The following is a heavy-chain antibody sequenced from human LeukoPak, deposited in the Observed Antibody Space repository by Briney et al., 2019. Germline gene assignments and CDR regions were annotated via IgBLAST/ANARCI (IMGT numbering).Heavy chain of an antibody. CDR1: GYTFTSYW. CDR3: AKPYSNGWFNFDY. Sequence: PGESLKISCKGSGYTFTSYWIGWVRQMPGKGLEWMGIIYPGDSDTRYSPSFQGQVTISADKSITTAYLQWSSLSDTDTAMYYCAKPYSNGWFNFDYWGQGTLVTVSS. J-gene: IGHJ4*02. D-gene: IGHD6-19*01. CDR2: IYPGDSDT. V-gene: IGHV5-51*01.